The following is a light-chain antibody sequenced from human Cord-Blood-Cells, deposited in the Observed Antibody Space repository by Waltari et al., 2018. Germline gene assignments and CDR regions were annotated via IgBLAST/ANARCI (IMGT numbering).Light chain of an antibody. CDR1: SSDVGGYNY. J-gene: IGLJ3*02. Sequence: QSALTQPASVSGSLGQSITISCTGTSSDVGGYNYVSWYQQPPGKAPKLMIYDVSKRPSGVSNRFSGSKSGNTASLTISGLQAEDEADYYCSSYTSSSTWVFGGGTKLTVL. CDR3: SSYTSSSTWV. CDR2: DVS. V-gene: IGLV2-14*01.